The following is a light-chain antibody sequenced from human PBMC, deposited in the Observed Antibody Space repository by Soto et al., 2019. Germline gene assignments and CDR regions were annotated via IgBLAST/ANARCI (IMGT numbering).Light chain of an antibody. CDR3: QQYESYPIT. CDR1: QSIRSE. Sequence: DIQMTQSPSTLSASVGDRVTITCRASQSIRSELAWYQQKPGKAPKLLIYKASSLESGVPSRFSGSGSGTEFTLTVSSLQPDDFATYYCQQYESYPITFGGGTKVDIK. V-gene: IGKV1-5*03. J-gene: IGKJ4*01. CDR2: KAS.